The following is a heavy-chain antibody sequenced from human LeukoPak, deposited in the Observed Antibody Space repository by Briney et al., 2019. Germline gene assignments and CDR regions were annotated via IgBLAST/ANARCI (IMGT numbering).Heavy chain of an antibody. J-gene: IGHJ4*02. V-gene: IGHV3-33*06. Sequence: GRSLRLSCAASGFIFSSYGMDWVRQAPGKGLEWVARIWHDGSNDDYADSVKGRFTISRDNSKNTLYLQMNSLRAEDTAIYYCAKVTGDYYDTSGAFDYWGQGTLVTVSS. CDR3: AKVTGDYYDTSGAFDY. CDR1: GFIFSSYG. CDR2: IWHDGSND. D-gene: IGHD3-22*01.